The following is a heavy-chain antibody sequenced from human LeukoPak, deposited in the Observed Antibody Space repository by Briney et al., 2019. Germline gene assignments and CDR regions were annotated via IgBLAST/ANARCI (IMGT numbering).Heavy chain of an antibody. J-gene: IGHJ4*02. Sequence: PGGSLRLSCAASGFSLSNNGMHWVRQAPGKGLEWVALLRYDGINKYYADSVKGRFTISRDSSKNTLYLEMNNMRAEDTAVYYCARGSAAAGTYEIDYWGQGTLVTVSS. CDR1: GFSLSNNG. D-gene: IGHD6-13*01. CDR3: ARGSAAAGTYEIDY. V-gene: IGHV3-30*02. CDR2: LRYDGINK.